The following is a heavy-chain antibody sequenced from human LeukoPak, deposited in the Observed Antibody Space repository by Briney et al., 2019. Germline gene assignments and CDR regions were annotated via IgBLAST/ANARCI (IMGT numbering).Heavy chain of an antibody. J-gene: IGHJ4*02. V-gene: IGHV4-59*08. CDR3: ATQQWLFGTLFDY. CDR1: GGSIRSYY. CDR2: IYYSGST. D-gene: IGHD6-19*01. Sequence: SETLSLTCTVSGGSIRSYYWSWIRQPPGKGLEWIGYIYYSGSTNYNPSLKSRVTISVDTSKNQFSLKLSSVTAADTAVYYCATQQWLFGTLFDYWGQGTLVTVSS.